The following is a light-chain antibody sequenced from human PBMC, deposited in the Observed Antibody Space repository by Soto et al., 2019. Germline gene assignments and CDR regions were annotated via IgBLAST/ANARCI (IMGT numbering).Light chain of an antibody. CDR1: QSISSW. J-gene: IGKJ2*01. Sequence: DIQMTQSPSTLSASVGDRVTITCRASQSISSWLAWYQQKPGKAPQLLSFKASSLESGDPSRFSGSGSGTEFTLTISSLQPDDFATYYCQQYNSYSPTFGQGTKLEI. CDR2: KAS. V-gene: IGKV1-5*03. CDR3: QQYNSYSPT.